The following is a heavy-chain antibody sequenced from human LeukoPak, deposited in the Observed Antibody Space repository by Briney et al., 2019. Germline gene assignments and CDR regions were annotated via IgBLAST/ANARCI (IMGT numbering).Heavy chain of an antibody. CDR1: GFTFDDYG. J-gene: IGHJ4*02. CDR3: ARDTRGYSYGSYYFDY. V-gene: IGHV3-20*04. CDR2: INWNGGST. D-gene: IGHD5-18*01. Sequence: PGGSLRLSGAASGFTFDDYGMSWVRQAPGKGLEWVSGINWNGGSTGYADSVKGRFTISRDNAKSSLYLQMNSLRAEDTALYYCARDTRGYSYGSYYFDYWGQGTLVTVSS.